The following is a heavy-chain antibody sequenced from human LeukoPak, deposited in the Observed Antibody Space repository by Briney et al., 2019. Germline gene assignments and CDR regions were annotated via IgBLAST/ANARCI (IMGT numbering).Heavy chain of an antibody. Sequence: GGSLRLSCTASGFTFGDYAMSWVRQAPGKGLEWGGFIRSKAYGGTTEYAASVKGRFTISRDDSRSIAYLQMNSLKTEDTAVYYCTSCYFYDSSGYWSSRIYDYYYGMDVWGQGTTVTVSS. D-gene: IGHD3-22*01. V-gene: IGHV3-49*04. CDR1: GFTFGDYA. CDR3: TSCYFYDSSGYWSSRIYDYYYGMDV. J-gene: IGHJ6*02. CDR2: IRSKAYGGTT.